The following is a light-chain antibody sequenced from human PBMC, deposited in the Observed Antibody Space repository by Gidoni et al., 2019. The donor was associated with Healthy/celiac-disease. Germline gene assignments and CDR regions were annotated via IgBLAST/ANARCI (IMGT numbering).Light chain of an antibody. CDR2: LGS. CDR1: QSLLHSNGYNY. Sequence: IVITQSPLSLPVTPGEPASISCRSSQSLLHSNGYNYLDWYLQKPGQSPQLLIYLGSNRASGVPDRVSGSGSGTDFTLKISRVEAEDVGVYYCMQALQTGYTFGQGTKLEIK. CDR3: MQALQTGYT. V-gene: IGKV2-28*01. J-gene: IGKJ2*01.